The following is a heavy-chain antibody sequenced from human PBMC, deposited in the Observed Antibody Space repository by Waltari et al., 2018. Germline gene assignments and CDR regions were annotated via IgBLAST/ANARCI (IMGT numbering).Heavy chain of an antibody. V-gene: IGHV4-38-2*01. Sequence: QLHLQESGPGLLKPSETLSLTCAVSGHSISGGAVWGWIRQPPGKGLEWIGSIYPGGDTYFNPSLKSRVTISVDKSKNQYSLNLRSMTAADTAVYYCARRGRLSSYFFDYWGQGTLVTVSS. D-gene: IGHD2-15*01. CDR1: GHSISGGAV. J-gene: IGHJ4*02. CDR2: IYPGGDT. CDR3: ARRGRLSSYFFDY.